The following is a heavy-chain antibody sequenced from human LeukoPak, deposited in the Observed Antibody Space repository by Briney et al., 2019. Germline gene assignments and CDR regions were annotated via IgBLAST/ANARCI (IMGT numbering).Heavy chain of an antibody. CDR2: IIPILGIA. J-gene: IGHJ4*02. Sequence: SVKVSCKASGGTFSSYAISWVRQAPGQGLEWMGRIIPILGIANYAQKFQGRFTITADKSTSTAYMELSSLRSEDTAVYYCASRTAAGNFDYWGQGNRVTVSS. V-gene: IGHV1-69*04. CDR3: ASRTAAGNFDY. D-gene: IGHD6-13*01. CDR1: GGTFSSYA.